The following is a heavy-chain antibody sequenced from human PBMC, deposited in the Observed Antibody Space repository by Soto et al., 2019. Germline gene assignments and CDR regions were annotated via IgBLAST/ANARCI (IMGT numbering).Heavy chain of an antibody. V-gene: IGHV4-34*01. CDR2: INHSGST. CDR1: GGSFIGYY. J-gene: IGHJ6*02. Sequence: SETLSLTCAVYGGSFIGYYWSWIRQPPGKGLEWIGEINHSGSTNYNPSLKGRVTISVDTSKNQFSLKLSSVTAADTAVYYCARKSNYYYYGMDVWGQGTTVTVSS. CDR3: ARKSNYYYYGMDV.